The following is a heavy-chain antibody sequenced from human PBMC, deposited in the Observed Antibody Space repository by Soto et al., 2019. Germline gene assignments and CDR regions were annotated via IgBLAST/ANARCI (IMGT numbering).Heavy chain of an antibody. Sequence: GGSLRRSCAASGFTVGNNYMSWVRQAPGKGLEWVSLIYSTGTTYFADSVKGRFTISRDNSKSTLFLLMNSLRAEDTAVYYCAKFRSVCYTGCYYYGMDDWGQGTTVTVSS. D-gene: IGHD2-2*02. J-gene: IGHJ6*02. CDR3: AKFRSVCYTGCYYYGMDD. V-gene: IGHV3-53*01. CDR2: IYSTGTT. CDR1: GFTVGNNY.